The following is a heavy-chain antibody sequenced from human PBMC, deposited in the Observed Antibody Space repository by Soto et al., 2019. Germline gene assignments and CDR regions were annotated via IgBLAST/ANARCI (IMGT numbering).Heavy chain of an antibody. J-gene: IGHJ4*02. V-gene: IGHV1-24*01. CDR3: ATSITMIYYFDY. CDR1: GYTPTQLS. Sequence: ASVKVSCQVFGYTPTQLSMHSVRQAPGKGLEWMGGFDPEDGETIYAQKFQGRVTMTEDTSTDTAYMELSSLRSEDTAVYYCATSITMIYYFDYWGQGTLVTVSS. CDR2: FDPEDGET. D-gene: IGHD3-22*01.